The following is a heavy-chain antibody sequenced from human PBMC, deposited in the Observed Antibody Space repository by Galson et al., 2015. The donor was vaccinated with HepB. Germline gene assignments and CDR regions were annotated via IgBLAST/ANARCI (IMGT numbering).Heavy chain of an antibody. V-gene: IGHV1-18*01. CDR2: ISAYNGNT. Sequence: SVKVSCKASGYTFTSYGISWVRQAPGQGLEWMGWISAYNGNTNYAQKLQGRVTMTTDTSTSTAYMELRSLRSDDTAVYYCAGDTWLVRGGPSGWFDPWGQGTLVTVSS. D-gene: IGHD6-19*01. CDR1: GYTFTSYG. J-gene: IGHJ5*02. CDR3: AGDTWLVRGGPSGWFDP.